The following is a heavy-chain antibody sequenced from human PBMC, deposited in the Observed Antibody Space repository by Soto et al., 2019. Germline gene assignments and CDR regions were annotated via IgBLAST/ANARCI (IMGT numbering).Heavy chain of an antibody. J-gene: IGHJ3*01. CDR2: ISYGGSDK. V-gene: IGHV3-30*18. Sequence: QVQLVESGGGVVQPGGSLRLSCAASGFTFSNYAMHWVRQAPGKGLEWVAVISYGGSDKYYGDAVQGRFSISRDNSKNTLYLQMDSLRAEDTAVYNCAKDRSHGYFDAVDDCGQGTMVIVSS. CDR1: GFTFSNYA. CDR3: AKDRSHGYFDAVDD. D-gene: IGHD5-12*01.